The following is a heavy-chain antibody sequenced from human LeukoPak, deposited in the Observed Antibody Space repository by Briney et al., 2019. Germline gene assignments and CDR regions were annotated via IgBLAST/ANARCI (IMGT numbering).Heavy chain of an antibody. J-gene: IGHJ4*02. Sequence: SETLSLTCAVYGGSFSGYYWSWIRQPPWQGLEWIGEIKHSGSTNYNPSLKSRVTISVDTSKNQFSLKLSSVTAADSAVYYFARGSYYFDYWGQGTLVTVSS. CDR3: ARGSYYFDY. V-gene: IGHV4-34*01. CDR1: GGSFSGYY. CDR2: IKHSGST.